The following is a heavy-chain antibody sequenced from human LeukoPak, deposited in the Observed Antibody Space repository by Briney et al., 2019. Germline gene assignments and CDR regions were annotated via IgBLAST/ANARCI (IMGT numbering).Heavy chain of an antibody. CDR2: IYNSGRT. Sequence: SEALSLTCPVSRDSISSYYWSWIRQPPGKGVEWIGHIYNSGRTRYSPSLKSRVTISTDTSKNQFSLKLGSVTAADTAVYYCARGGSGVTTSLLFDPWGQGSLVTVSS. J-gene: IGHJ5*02. CDR3: ARGGSGVTTSLLFDP. D-gene: IGHD2-15*01. CDR1: RDSISSYY. V-gene: IGHV4-59*08.